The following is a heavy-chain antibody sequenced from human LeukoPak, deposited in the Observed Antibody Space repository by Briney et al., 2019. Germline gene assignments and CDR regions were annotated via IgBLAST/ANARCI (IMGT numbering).Heavy chain of an antibody. Sequence: GGSLRLSCAASGFTFGGFWMSWVRQAPGKGLEWVANIKQDGSQQFYVDSVRGRFTISRDNAKNSLFLQINTLRAEDSAIYYCARFRTSAWYVGVLWGQGTLVTVSS. CDR1: GFTFGGFW. V-gene: IGHV3-7*01. CDR3: ARFRTSAWYVGVL. CDR2: IKQDGSQQ. D-gene: IGHD6-19*01. J-gene: IGHJ4*02.